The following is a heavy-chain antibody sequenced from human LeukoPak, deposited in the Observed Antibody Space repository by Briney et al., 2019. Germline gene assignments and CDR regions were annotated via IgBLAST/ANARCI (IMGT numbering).Heavy chain of an antibody. CDR3: ARDPSIVGATRDYYYYYGMDV. V-gene: IGHV3-21*01. D-gene: IGHD1-26*01. CDR1: GFTFSSYS. J-gene: IGHJ6*02. CDR2: FSGSSSYI. Sequence: PGGPLRLSCPASGFTFSSYSMNWVRQAPGKGLEGVSSFSGSSSYIYYADSVKGRFTISRDNAKNSLYLQMNSLRAEDTAVYYCARDPSIVGATRDYYYYYGMDVWGQGTTVTVSS.